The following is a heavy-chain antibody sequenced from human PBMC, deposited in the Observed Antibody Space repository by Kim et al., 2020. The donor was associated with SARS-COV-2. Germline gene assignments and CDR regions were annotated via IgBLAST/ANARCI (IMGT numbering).Heavy chain of an antibody. D-gene: IGHD3-10*01. CDR2: MDGTGTTI. Sequence: GGSLRLSCAASGFTFSTYSMNWVRQAPGKGLEWVSFMDGTGTTIYYADSVKGRFTISRDNAKNSLYLQMSSLRAEDTAVYYCARDHDRGNYYYQAYDYWGQGTLVTVSS. CDR3: ARDHDRGNYYYQAYDY. CDR1: GFTFSTYS. V-gene: IGHV3-48*04. J-gene: IGHJ4*02.